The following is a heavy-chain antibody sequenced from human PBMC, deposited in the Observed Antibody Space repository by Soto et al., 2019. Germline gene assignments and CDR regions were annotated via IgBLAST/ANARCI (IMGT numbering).Heavy chain of an antibody. CDR3: AKIPKKGRITMIVVAPDY. Sequence: GGSLRLSCAASGFTFSSYAMSWVRQAPGEGLEWVSAISGSGGSTYYADSVKGRFTISRDNSKNTLYLQMNSLRAEDTAVYYCAKIPKKGRITMIVVAPDYWGQGTLVTVSS. D-gene: IGHD3-22*01. CDR1: GFTFSSYA. V-gene: IGHV3-23*01. J-gene: IGHJ4*02. CDR2: ISGSGGST.